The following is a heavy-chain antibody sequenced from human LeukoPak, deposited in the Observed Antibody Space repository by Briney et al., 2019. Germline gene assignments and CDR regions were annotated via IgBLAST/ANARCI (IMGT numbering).Heavy chain of an antibody. D-gene: IGHD6-19*01. CDR2: MNQEGSEK. Sequence: GGSLRLSCAASGFTFSNYWMSWVRQAPGKGLEWVANMNQEGSEKYYVDSVKGRFTISRDNAKNSLYLQMSSLRAEDTAMYFCARVVYSSGWFAYYWGQGTLVSVSS. CDR1: GFTFSNYW. V-gene: IGHV3-7*05. J-gene: IGHJ4*02. CDR3: ARVVYSSGWFAYY.